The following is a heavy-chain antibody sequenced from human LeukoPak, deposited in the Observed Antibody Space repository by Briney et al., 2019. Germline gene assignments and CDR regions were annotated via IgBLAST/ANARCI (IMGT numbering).Heavy chain of an antibody. D-gene: IGHD6-19*01. J-gene: IGHJ6*02. CDR2: IIPIFGIA. CDR1: GGTFSSYA. CDR3: ARGGAVAPSYYYYGMDV. Sequence: SVKVSCKASGGTFSSYAISWVRQAPGQGLEWMGRIIPIFGIANYAQKFQGRATITADKSTSTAYMELSSLRSEDTAVYYCARGGAVAPSYYYYGMDVWGQGTTVTVSS. V-gene: IGHV1-69*04.